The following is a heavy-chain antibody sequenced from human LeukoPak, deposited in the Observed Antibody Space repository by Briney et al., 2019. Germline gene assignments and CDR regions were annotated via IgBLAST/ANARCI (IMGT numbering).Heavy chain of an antibody. CDR2: ISGSGGST. CDR1: FTFXXYA. CDR3: ARXSIRXGLIAAAGXXDY. Sequence: FTFXXYAMSWVRQAPGKXLEWVSAISGSGGSTYSADSVKGRFTISRDNSKNTLYLQMNSLRAEDTAVYYCARXSIRXGLIAAAGXXDYWGQGTXVTVSS. V-gene: IGHV3-23*01. J-gene: IGHJ4*02. D-gene: IGHD6-13*01.